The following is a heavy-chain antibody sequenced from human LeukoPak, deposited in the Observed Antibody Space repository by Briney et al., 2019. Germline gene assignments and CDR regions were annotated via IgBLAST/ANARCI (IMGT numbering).Heavy chain of an antibody. J-gene: IGHJ4*02. Sequence: GGSLRLSCAASGFTFSSYGMSWVRETPGKGLEWVSTISVTGDITYSADCLKGRFTISRDNSKNTLYLQMNSLRTDDTAVYFCAKGLGRYGSGKIYFDYWGQGTLVTVSS. V-gene: IGHV3-23*01. CDR3: AKGLGRYGSGKIYFDY. D-gene: IGHD3-10*01. CDR2: ISVTGDIT. CDR1: GFTFSSYG.